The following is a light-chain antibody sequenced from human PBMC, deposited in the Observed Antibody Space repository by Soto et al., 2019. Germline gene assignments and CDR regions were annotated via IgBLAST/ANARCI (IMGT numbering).Light chain of an antibody. V-gene: IGKV1-5*01. J-gene: IGKJ2*01. CDR2: DAS. Sequence: DIPMTQSPSTLSASVGDRVTITCRASQSISSWLAWYQQKPGKAPNVLIYDASSLESGVPSRFGGSGSGTEFTLTISSLQPDDFATYYCQQYNSYPYTFGQGTKLEMK. CDR1: QSISSW. CDR3: QQYNSYPYT.